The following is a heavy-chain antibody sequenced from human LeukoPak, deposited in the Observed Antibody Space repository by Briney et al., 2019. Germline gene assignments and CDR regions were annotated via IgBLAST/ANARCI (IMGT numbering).Heavy chain of an antibody. Sequence: PGGSLRLSCAASGFNINDHYMDWVRQAPGKGLEWIGRTRNKADGYTTVYAASVKGRFTISRDASHNSMYLQMNSLKTEDTAVYYCTRGGLYGGSSAFDYWGQGTLVTVSS. CDR1: GFNINDHY. J-gene: IGHJ4*02. V-gene: IGHV3-72*01. CDR3: TRGGLYGGSSAFDY. D-gene: IGHD2-15*01. CDR2: TRNKADGYTT.